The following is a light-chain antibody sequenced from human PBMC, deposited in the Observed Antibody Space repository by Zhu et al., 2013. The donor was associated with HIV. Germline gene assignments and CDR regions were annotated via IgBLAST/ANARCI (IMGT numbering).Light chain of an antibody. CDR1: QGIRND. V-gene: IGKV1-17*01. Sequence: IQMTQSPSSLSASIGDRVTITCRASQGIRNDLGWYQQKQGRAPKALIYAASNLQSGVPSRFSGSGSGTEFTLTISSLQPDDFATYYCQQYSTYWTFGQGTKVEVK. CDR3: QQYSTYWT. J-gene: IGKJ1*01. CDR2: AAS.